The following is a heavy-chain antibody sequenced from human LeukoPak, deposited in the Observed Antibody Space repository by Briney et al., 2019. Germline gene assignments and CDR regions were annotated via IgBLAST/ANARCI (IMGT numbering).Heavy chain of an antibody. Sequence: SETLSLTCAVSGGSISSSNWWSWVRQPPGKGLEWIGEIYHSGSTNYNPSLKSRVTISVDKSKNQFSLKLSSVTAADTAVYYCARWAGEWLVPNDAFDIWGQGTMVTVSS. D-gene: IGHD6-19*01. CDR2: IYHSGST. V-gene: IGHV4-4*02. CDR3: ARWAGEWLVPNDAFDI. J-gene: IGHJ3*02. CDR1: GGSISSSNW.